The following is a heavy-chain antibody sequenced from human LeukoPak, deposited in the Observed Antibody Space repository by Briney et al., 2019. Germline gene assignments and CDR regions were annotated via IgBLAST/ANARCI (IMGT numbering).Heavy chain of an antibody. V-gene: IGHV6-1*01. Sequence: SQTLSLTCAISGDSVSSNIGAWNWIRQSPSRGLEWLGRTYYRSKWYNDYAVSVKSRININPDTTKNQFSLQLTSVTPEDTAVYYCARGDSTGYSYGLYYFDNWGQGTLVTVSS. D-gene: IGHD5-18*01. CDR2: TYYRSKWYN. CDR1: GDSVSSNIGA. J-gene: IGHJ4*02. CDR3: ARGDSTGYSYGLYYFDN.